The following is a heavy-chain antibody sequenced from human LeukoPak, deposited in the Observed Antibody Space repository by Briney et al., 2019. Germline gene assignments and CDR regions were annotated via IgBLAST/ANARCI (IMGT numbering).Heavy chain of an antibody. CDR3: ARDVSWDYYYMDV. CDR1: GFTFSDYY. J-gene: IGHJ6*03. Sequence: GSLRLSCAASGFTFSDYYMSWIRQPPGKGLERIGYIYHSGSTYYNPSLKSRVTMSVDTSKNQFSLKLSSVTAADTAVYYCARDVSWDYYYMDVWGKGTTVTVSS. D-gene: IGHD2/OR15-2a*01. V-gene: IGHV4-59*12. CDR2: IYHSGST.